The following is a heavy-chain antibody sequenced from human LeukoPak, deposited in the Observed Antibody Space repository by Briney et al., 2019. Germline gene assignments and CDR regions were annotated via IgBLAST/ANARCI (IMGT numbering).Heavy chain of an antibody. Sequence: ASVKVSCKPSGYTFTSYGISGVRQAPGQGLEWMGWISAYNGNTNYAQKLQGRVTMTTDTSTSTAYMELRSLRSDDTAVYYCARVDSNRIYYPSGKSDCWGQGTLVTVSS. CDR3: ARVDSNRIYYPSGKSDC. V-gene: IGHV1-18*01. CDR1: GYTFTSYG. CDR2: ISAYNGNT. D-gene: IGHD3-10*01. J-gene: IGHJ4*02.